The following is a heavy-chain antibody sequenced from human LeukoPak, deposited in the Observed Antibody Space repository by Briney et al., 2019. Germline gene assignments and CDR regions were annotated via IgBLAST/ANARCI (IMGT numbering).Heavy chain of an antibody. D-gene: IGHD4-17*01. CDR3: TTGGYGDYAFDY. CDR2: IKSKTDGGTT. J-gene: IGHJ4*02. CDR1: GFIFSDYY. Sequence: PGGSLRLSCAASGFIFSDYYMSWVRQAPGKGLEWVGRIKSKTDGGTTDYAAPVKGRFTISRDDSKNTLYLQMNSLKTEDTAVYYCTTGGYGDYAFDYWGQGTLVTVSS. V-gene: IGHV3-15*01.